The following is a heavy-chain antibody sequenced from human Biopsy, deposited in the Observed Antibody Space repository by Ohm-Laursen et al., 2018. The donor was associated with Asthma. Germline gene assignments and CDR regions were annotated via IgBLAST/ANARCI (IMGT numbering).Heavy chain of an antibody. Sequence: SLRLSCAASGFSLDDYAMYWVRQGPGKGLEWVAGISWNSGSSAYADSVKGRFTISRDNSKNTLYLQMNSLRAEDTAVYYCARVGYSSSWYGDYYYGMDVWGQGTTVTVSS. CDR3: ARVGYSSSWYGDYYYGMDV. CDR2: ISWNSGSS. D-gene: IGHD6-13*01. CDR1: GFSLDDYA. J-gene: IGHJ6*02. V-gene: IGHV3-9*01.